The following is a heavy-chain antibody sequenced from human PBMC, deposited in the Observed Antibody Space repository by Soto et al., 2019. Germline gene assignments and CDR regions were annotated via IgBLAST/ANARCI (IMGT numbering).Heavy chain of an antibody. V-gene: IGHV3-21*01. D-gene: IGHD4-17*01. Sequence: PVGSLRLSCAASEFTFSSYSMNWVRQAPGKGLEWVSSISSSSSYIYYADSVKGRFTISRDNAKNSLYLQMNSLRAEDTAVYYCARDPNHDYGDSDDYWGQGTLVTVSS. CDR2: ISSSSSYI. CDR1: EFTFSSYS. CDR3: ARDPNHDYGDSDDY. J-gene: IGHJ4*02.